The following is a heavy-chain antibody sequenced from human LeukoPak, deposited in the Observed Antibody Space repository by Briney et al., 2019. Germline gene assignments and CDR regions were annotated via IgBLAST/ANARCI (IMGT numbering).Heavy chain of an antibody. J-gene: IGHJ3*02. CDR2: INYSGST. V-gene: IGHV4-59*01. CDR1: GGSITNSY. Sequence: SETLSLTCTVSGGSITNSYWNWIRQSPGKGLEWIGYINYSGSTNYNPSLKSRVTISVDTSKNQFSLKLSSETAADTAVYFCARDPLSTNDFDIWGQGTMVTVSS. CDR3: ARDPLSTNDFDI. D-gene: IGHD1-1*01.